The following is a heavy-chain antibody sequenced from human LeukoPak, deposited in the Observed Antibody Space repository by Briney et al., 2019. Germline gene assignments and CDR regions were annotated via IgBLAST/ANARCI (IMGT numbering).Heavy chain of an antibody. CDR2: FDPEDGET. CDR3: ATGLLWFGELPTLDY. D-gene: IGHD3-10*01. V-gene: IGHV1-24*01. J-gene: IGHJ4*02. CDR1: GYTLTELS. Sequence: ASVKVSCKVSGYTLTELSMHWVRQAPGKGLEWMGGFDPEDGETIYAQKFQGRVTMTEDTSTDTAYMELSSLRSEDTAAYYCATGLLWFGELPTLDYWGQGTLVTVSS.